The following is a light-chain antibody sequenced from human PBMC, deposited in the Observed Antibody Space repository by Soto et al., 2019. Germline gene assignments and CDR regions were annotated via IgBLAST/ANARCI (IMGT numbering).Light chain of an antibody. CDR3: CSFAGNYTWV. J-gene: IGLJ3*02. Sequence: QSALTQPRSVSGSPGQSVTISCTGTTRDVGGYNYVSWYQQHPGKDPKLMIYDVSKPPSGVPDRLSGSKSGNTASLTISGLQAQDEADYYCCSFAGNYTWVFGGGTELTVL. CDR1: TRDVGGYNY. CDR2: DVS. V-gene: IGLV2-11*01.